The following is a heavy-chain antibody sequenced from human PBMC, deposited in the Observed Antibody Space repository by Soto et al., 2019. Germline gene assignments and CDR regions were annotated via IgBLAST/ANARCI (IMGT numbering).Heavy chain of an antibody. CDR1: GFSVTANY. D-gene: IGHD5-12*01. CDR3: HGYGY. Sequence: EVQVVESGGGLIQPGGSLRLSCEVSGFSVTANYMSWVRQAPGKGLEWVSVIYSGGSTYYIDSVKGRFSISRDISKNTLYLQMNSLRAEDTAVYYCHGYGYWGKGTLVTVS. CDR2: IYSGGST. V-gene: IGHV3-53*01. J-gene: IGHJ4*02.